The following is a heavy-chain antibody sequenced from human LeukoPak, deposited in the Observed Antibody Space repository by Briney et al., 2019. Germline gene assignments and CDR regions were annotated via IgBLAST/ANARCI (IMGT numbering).Heavy chain of an antibody. CDR1: GFTFSSYA. V-gene: IGHV3-23*01. CDR3: ARSKSGYSSSWYLSPYYYYMDV. CDR2: INGSGGST. Sequence: GGSLRLSCAASGFTFSSYAMSWVRQAPGKGLEWVSDINGSGGSTYYADSVKGRFTISRDNARNSLYLQMNSLRAEDTAVYYCARSKSGYSSSWYLSPYYYYMDVWGKGTTVTVSS. J-gene: IGHJ6*03. D-gene: IGHD6-13*01.